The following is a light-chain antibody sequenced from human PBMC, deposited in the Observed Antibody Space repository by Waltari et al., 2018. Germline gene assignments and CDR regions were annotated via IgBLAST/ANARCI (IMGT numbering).Light chain of an antibody. J-gene: IGLJ3*02. V-gene: IGLV2-11*01. Sequence: QSALAQPRSMSGSPGQSVAISCTGTSSDVGGYNFVSWYQQHPDKAPKLHIYDVNKLPYGGPYRFSGSKSGNTASLTISGLQAEDEAHYCCWSYVGGNTYWVFGGGTKLTVL. CDR3: WSYVGGNTYWV. CDR2: DVN. CDR1: SSDVGGYNF.